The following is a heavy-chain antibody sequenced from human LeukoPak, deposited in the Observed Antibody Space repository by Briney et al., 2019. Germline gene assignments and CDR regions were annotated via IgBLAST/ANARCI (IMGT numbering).Heavy chain of an antibody. D-gene: IGHD1-26*01. J-gene: IGHJ4*02. CDR1: GGSISGTNW. Sequence: SETLSLTCGVSGGSISGTNWWSWVRQPPGQGLEWIGEISLAGQTNYNPSLNGRVTMSLDKSSNQLSLHLTSVTAADTATYYCSRESGPFCPFGYWGQGTLVIASS. CDR2: ISLAGQT. V-gene: IGHV4/OR15-8*02. CDR3: SRESGPFCPFGY.